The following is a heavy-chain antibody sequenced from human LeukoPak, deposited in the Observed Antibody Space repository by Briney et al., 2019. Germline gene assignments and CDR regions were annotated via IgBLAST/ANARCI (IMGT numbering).Heavy chain of an antibody. J-gene: IGHJ5*02. Sequence: PGGSLRLSCAASGFTFDDYGMSWVRQAPGKGLEWVSGINWNGGSTGYADSVKGRFTISRDNAKDSLYLEMNSLRAEDTAVYYCARGGQAGTGDLWGQGTLVTVSS. CDR3: ARGGQAGTGDL. CDR2: INWNGGST. D-gene: IGHD3-10*01. CDR1: GFTFDDYG. V-gene: IGHV3-20*04.